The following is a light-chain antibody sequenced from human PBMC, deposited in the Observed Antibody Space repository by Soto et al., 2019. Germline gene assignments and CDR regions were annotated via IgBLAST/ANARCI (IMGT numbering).Light chain of an antibody. CDR1: LSISSW. V-gene: IGKV1-5*03. J-gene: IGKJ1*01. CDR2: KAS. Sequence: DIPMTQSPSTLSASVGDRVTITCRASLSISSWLAWYQQKPGKAPKLLIYKASNLESGVPSRFSGGGSGTEFTLTISSLQPDDFATYYCQHCGTFGQGTKVDIK. CDR3: QHCGT.